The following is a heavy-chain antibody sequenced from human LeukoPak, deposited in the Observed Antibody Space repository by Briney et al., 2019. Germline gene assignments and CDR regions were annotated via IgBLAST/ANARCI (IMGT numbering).Heavy chain of an antibody. CDR3: ASGTVVPAASWGYFAY. CDR1: GYSISSGYY. CDR2: IYHSGST. Sequence: ASETLSLTCTVSGYSISSGYYWGWIRQPPGKGVEWIGSIYHSGSTYYNPSLKSRVTISVDTSKNQFSLKLSSVTAADTAVYYCASGTVVPAASWGYFAYWGQGTLVTVSS. D-gene: IGHD2-2*01. J-gene: IGHJ4*02. V-gene: IGHV4-38-2*02.